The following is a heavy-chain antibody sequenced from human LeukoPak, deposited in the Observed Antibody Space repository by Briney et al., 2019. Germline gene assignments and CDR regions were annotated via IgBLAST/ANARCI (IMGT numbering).Heavy chain of an antibody. CDR3: ATWSGLQAPDYYYYMDV. Sequence: PSETLSLTCTVSGGSISSGGYYWSWIRQPAGKGLEWIGRIYTSGSTNYNPSLKSRVTISVDTSKNQFSLKLSSVTAADTAVYYCATWSGLQAPDYYYYMDVWGKGTTVTVSS. CDR2: IYTSGST. D-gene: IGHD3-3*01. CDR1: GGSISSGGYY. J-gene: IGHJ6*03. V-gene: IGHV4-61*02.